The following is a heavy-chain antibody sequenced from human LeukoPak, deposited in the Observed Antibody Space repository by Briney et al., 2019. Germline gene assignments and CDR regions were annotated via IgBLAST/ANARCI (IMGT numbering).Heavy chain of an antibody. D-gene: IGHD1-7*01. Sequence: PSETLSLTCTVSGYSISSGYYWGWIRPSPGKGLEWIGEMNQRGSMNYNPSLKSRVTISVDRSKNQFSLKLSSVTAADTAVYYCARELELRYWGQGTLVTVSS. CDR3: ARELELRY. CDR2: MNQRGSM. CDR1: GYSISSGYY. V-gene: IGHV4-38-2*02. J-gene: IGHJ4*02.